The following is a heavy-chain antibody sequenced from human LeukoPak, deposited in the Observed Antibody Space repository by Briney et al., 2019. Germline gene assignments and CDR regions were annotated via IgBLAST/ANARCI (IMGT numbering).Heavy chain of an antibody. CDR1: GGSFSGYY. CDR2: INHSGST. CDR3: ARGLVVGARYLYYYYGMEV. J-gene: IGHJ6*02. Sequence: SETLSLTCAVYGGSFSGYYWSWIRQPPGKGLESIGEINHSGSTNYNPSLKSRVTISVDTSKNQFSLKLSSVTAADTAAYDCARGLVVGARYLYYYYGMEVWGPGTTVTVSS. V-gene: IGHV4-34*01. D-gene: IGHD1-26*01.